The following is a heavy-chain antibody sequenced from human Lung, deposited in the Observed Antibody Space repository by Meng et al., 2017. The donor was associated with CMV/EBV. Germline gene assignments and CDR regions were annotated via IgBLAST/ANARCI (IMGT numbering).Heavy chain of an antibody. CDR2: ISYEGSNK. D-gene: IGHD4-23*01. V-gene: IGHV3-30-3*01. Sequence: GGSXRLXCAASGFTFSSYATHWVRKAQGKGLEGGAVISYEGSNKYYADSVKGRFTISRDNSKNTLYLQMNSLRAEDTAVYYCARPGSYGGTPYYFYYWGQGTXVTVSS. J-gene: IGHJ4*02. CDR1: GFTFSSYA. CDR3: ARPGSYGGTPYYFYY.